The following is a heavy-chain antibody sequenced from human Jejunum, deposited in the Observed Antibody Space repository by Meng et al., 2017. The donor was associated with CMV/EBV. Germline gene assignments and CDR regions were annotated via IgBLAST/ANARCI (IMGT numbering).Heavy chain of an antibody. CDR1: FSSYA. V-gene: IGHV1-69*10. CDR2: IIPSLNIA. CDR3: ARVHQQLVRGYFDS. Sequence: FSSYAFSWVRQAPGQGLEWMGGIIPSLNIANYAQKFRGRVTITADNADKSTSTAYMELSSLRSEDTAVYYCARVHQQLVRGYFDSWGQGTLVTVSS. J-gene: IGHJ4*02. D-gene: IGHD6-13*01.